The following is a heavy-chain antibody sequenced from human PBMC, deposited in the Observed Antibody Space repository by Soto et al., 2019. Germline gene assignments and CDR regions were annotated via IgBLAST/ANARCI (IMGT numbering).Heavy chain of an antibody. D-gene: IGHD3-10*01. CDR1: GGSISTSGYY. V-gene: IGHV4-31*03. J-gene: IGHJ2*01. CDR3: ARDPRRTRGWHFDL. CDR2: VYFSGDT. Sequence: QMQLQESGPGLVRPSQTLSLTCTVSGGSISTSGYYWSWIRQHPVRGLEWIGYVYFSGDTFYNPALESRVVISVETSENRFSLKLTSVTAADTAVYYCARDPRRTRGWHFDLWGRGTLVTVSS.